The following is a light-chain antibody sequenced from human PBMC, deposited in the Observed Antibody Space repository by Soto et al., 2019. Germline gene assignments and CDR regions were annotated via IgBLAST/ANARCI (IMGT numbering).Light chain of an antibody. CDR3: AAWDDSLSGRGV. V-gene: IGLV1-47*01. CDR1: SSDIGSNY. CDR2: RNN. Sequence: QSVLTQAPSASGTPGQRVTISCSGSSSDIGSNYVYWHQQLPGTAPKLLIYRNNQRPSGVPDRFSGSKSGTSASLAISGLRSEDEADYFCAAWDDSLSGRGVFGGGTKLTVL. J-gene: IGLJ2*01.